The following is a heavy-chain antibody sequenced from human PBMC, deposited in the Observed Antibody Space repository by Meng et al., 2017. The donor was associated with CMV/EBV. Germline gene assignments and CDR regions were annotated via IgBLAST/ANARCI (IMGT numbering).Heavy chain of an antibody. D-gene: IGHD3-3*01. CDR3: ARGTEDYDFWLDY. Sequence: SETLSLTCTVSGGPISSYYWSWIRQPPGKGLEWIGYIYYSGSTNYNPSLKSRVTISVDTSKNQFSLKLSSVTAADTAVYYCARGTEDYDFWLDYWGQGTLVTVSS. V-gene: IGHV4-59*01. CDR1: GGPISSYY. J-gene: IGHJ4*02. CDR2: IYYSGST.